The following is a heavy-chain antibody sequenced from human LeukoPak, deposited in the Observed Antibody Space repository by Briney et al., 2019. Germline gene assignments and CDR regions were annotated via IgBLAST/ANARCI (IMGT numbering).Heavy chain of an antibody. V-gene: IGHV3-23*01. CDR3: AKDTAIARFLEWLLFFDY. J-gene: IGHJ4*02. CDR2: ISGSGGNT. D-gene: IGHD3-3*01. Sequence: PGGSLRLSCAASGFTFSSYAMSWVRQAPGKGLEWVSAISGSGGNTYYADSVKGRFTISRDNSKNTLYLQMNSLRAEDTAVYYCAKDTAIARFLEWLLFFDYWGQGTLVTVSS. CDR1: GFTFSSYA.